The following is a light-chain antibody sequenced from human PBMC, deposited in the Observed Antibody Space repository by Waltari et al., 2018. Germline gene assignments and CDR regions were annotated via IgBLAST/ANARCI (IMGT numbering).Light chain of an antibody. CDR3: QTWGTGIWV. Sequence: QLVVTQPPSASASLGASVKPTCTLNTRYANYPIAWHQQQPEKGPRYLMKVNSDGSHSKGDGIPDRFSGSSSGSERYLTISSLQSEDEADYYCQTWGTGIWVFGGGTKLTVL. V-gene: IGLV4-69*01. CDR2: VNSDGSH. CDR1: TRYANYP. J-gene: IGLJ3*02.